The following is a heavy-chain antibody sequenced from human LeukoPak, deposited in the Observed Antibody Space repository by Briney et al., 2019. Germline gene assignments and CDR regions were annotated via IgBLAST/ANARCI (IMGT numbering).Heavy chain of an antibody. D-gene: IGHD2-15*01. V-gene: IGHV5-51*01. CDR1: GYSFTNYW. CDR3: ARPHPCSGGSCYAFDI. CDR2: IYPGDSNT. Sequence: HGESLKISCKGSGYSFTNYWIGWVRQMPEKGLEWMGIIYPGDSNTRYSPSFQGQVTISTDKSISTAYLQWSSLKASDTAMYYCARPHPCSGGSCYAFDIWGQGTMVTVSS. J-gene: IGHJ3*02.